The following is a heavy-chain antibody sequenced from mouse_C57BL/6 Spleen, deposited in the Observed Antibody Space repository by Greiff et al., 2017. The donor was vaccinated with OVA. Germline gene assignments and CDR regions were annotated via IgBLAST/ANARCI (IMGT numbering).Heavy chain of an antibody. CDR3: ARPDYYGSSYLFDYAMDY. Sequence: EVHLVESGGGLVKPGGSLKLSCAASGFTFSDYGMHWVRQAPEKGLEWVAYISSGSSTIYYADTVKGRFTISRDNAKNTLFLQMTSLRSEDTAMYYCARPDYYGSSYLFDYAMDYWGQGTSVTVSS. D-gene: IGHD1-1*01. CDR1: GFTFSDYG. J-gene: IGHJ4*01. CDR2: ISSGSSTI. V-gene: IGHV5-17*01.